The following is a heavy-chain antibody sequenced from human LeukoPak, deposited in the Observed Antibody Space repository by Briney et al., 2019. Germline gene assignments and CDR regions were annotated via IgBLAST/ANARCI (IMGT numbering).Heavy chain of an antibody. CDR1: GFTFSSYA. Sequence: GGSLRLSCAASGFTFSSYAMSWVRQAPGKGLEWVSAISGRGGSTYYADSVKGRFTISRDNSKNTLYLQMNSLRAEDTAVYYCAKDPYYGSRHYYFDYWGQGTLVTVSS. CDR2: ISGRGGST. CDR3: AKDPYYGSRHYYFDY. D-gene: IGHD3-10*01. J-gene: IGHJ4*02. V-gene: IGHV3-23*01.